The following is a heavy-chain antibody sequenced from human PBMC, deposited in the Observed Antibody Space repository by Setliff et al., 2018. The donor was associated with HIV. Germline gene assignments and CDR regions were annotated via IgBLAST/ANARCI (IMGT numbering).Heavy chain of an antibody. J-gene: IGHJ4*02. Sequence: SETLSLTCTVSGGSISSSNYYWGWIRQPPGKGLEWIGSIYYSGSTYYNPSLKSRVTISVDTSKNQFSLKLSSVTAADTAVYYCATTTQWQNGACYFDYWGQGTLVTVSS. V-gene: IGHV4-39*01. CDR2: IYYSGST. D-gene: IGHD6-19*01. CDR3: ATTTQWQNGACYFDY. CDR1: GGSISSSNYY.